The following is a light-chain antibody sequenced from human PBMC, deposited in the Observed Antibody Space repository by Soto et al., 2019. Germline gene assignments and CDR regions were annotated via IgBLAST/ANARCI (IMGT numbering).Light chain of an antibody. CDR3: QQLNSYPIT. Sequence: DIQLTQSPSFLSASVGDRVTITCRASQGISSYLAWYQQKPGKAPKLLIYAASTLQSGVPSRVSGSGSGTEVTLTISSLQPEDFATYYCQQLNSYPITFGQGTRLEIK. CDR1: QGISSY. CDR2: AAS. J-gene: IGKJ5*01. V-gene: IGKV1-9*01.